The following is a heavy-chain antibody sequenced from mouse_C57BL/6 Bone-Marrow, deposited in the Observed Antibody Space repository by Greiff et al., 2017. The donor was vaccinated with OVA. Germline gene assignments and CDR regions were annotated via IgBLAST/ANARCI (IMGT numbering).Heavy chain of an antibody. Sequence: EVQLQESGGGLVKPGGSLKLSCAASGFTFSSYAMSWVRQTPEKRLEWVATISDGGSYTYYPDNVKGRSTISRDNAKNNLYLQMSHLKSEDTAMYYCARERDYDYDGDYAMDYWGQGTSVTVSS. J-gene: IGHJ4*01. V-gene: IGHV5-4*01. CDR3: ARERDYDYDGDYAMDY. CDR2: ISDGGSYT. D-gene: IGHD2-4*01. CDR1: GFTFSSYA.